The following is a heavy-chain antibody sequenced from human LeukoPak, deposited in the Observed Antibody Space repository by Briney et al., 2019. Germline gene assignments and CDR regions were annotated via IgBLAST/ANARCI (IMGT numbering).Heavy chain of an antibody. CDR2: ISSSSSTI. CDR3: ARDAGGSSWDAEYFQH. J-gene: IGHJ1*01. CDR1: GFTFSSYS. D-gene: IGHD6-13*01. Sequence: SGGSLRLSCAASGFTFSSYSMNWVRQAPGKGLEWVSYISSSSSTIYYADSVKGRFTISRDNAKNSLYLQMNSLRAEDTAVYYCARDAGGSSWDAEYFQHWGQGTLVTVSS. V-gene: IGHV3-48*01.